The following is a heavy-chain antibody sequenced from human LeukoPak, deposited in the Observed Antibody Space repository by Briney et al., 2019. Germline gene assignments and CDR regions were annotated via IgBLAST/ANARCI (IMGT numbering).Heavy chain of an antibody. D-gene: IGHD3-22*01. CDR2: ISAYNGNT. Sequence: ASVKVSCKASGYTFTSYGISWVRQAPGQGLEWMGWISAYNGNTNYAQKLQGRVTMTTDTSTSTAYMELRSLRSDDTAVYYCAKGSYYDSSGYYYGGYYFDYWGQGTLVTVSS. CDR3: AKGSYYDSSGYYYGGYYFDY. CDR1: GYTFTSYG. V-gene: IGHV1-18*01. J-gene: IGHJ4*02.